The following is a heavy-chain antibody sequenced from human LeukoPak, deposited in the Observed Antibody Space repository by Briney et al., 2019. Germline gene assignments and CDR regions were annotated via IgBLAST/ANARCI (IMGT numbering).Heavy chain of an antibody. Sequence: ASVKVSCKASGYTFTSYHIHWVRQAPGQGLEWMGWINPSSGATNYAQKFQGRVTMTRDTSISTAYMELSRLRSDDTAVYYCARADKWNSDNWGQGTLVSVSS. CDR3: ARADKWNSDN. J-gene: IGHJ4*02. D-gene: IGHD1-20*01. V-gene: IGHV1-2*02. CDR1: GYTFTSYH. CDR2: INPSSGAT.